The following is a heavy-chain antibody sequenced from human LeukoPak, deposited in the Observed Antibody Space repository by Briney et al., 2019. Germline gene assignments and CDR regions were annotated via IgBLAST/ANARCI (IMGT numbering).Heavy chain of an antibody. CDR3: AKDREDYFDY. Sequence: GGSLRLSCAASGFTFSSYSMNWVRQAPGKGLEWVSSISSSSSYIYYADSVKGRFTISRDNSKNTLYLQMNSLRAEDTAVYYCAKDREDYFDYWGQGTLVTVSS. CDR1: GFTFSSYS. D-gene: IGHD1-26*01. CDR2: ISSSSSYI. J-gene: IGHJ4*02. V-gene: IGHV3-21*01.